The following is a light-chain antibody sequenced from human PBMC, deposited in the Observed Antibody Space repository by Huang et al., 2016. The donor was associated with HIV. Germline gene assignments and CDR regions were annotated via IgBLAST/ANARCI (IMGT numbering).Light chain of an antibody. J-gene: IGKJ2*01. V-gene: IGKV1-39*01. Sequence: DIQMTQSPSSLSASVGDRVTITCRASQKIRTYLNWYQQKPWKAPKLLIYAASSLQIGVPSRFSGSVSGTDFTLTISSLQPEDFATYYCQQSYSDPYTFGQGTKLEIK. CDR1: QKIRTY. CDR2: AAS. CDR3: QQSYSDPYT.